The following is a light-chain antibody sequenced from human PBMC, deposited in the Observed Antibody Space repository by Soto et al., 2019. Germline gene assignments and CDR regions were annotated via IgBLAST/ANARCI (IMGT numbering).Light chain of an antibody. V-gene: IGLV2-8*01. CDR2: EVS. CDR3: SSYAGSNNLV. CDR1: SSDVGGYNY. J-gene: IGLJ2*01. Sequence: QSVLTQPPSESGSPGQSVTICCTGTSSDVGGYNYVSWYQQHPGKAPKLMIYEVSKRPSGVPDRFSGSKSGNTASLTVSGLQAEDEADYYCSSYAGSNNLVFGGGTKVTVL.